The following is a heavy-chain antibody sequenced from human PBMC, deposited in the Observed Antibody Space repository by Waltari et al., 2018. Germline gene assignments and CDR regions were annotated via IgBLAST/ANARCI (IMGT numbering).Heavy chain of an antibody. J-gene: IGHJ4*02. CDR3: VGWNDPINS. V-gene: IGHV3-7*01. D-gene: IGHD1-1*01. CDR1: GFTSSGFW. CDR2: IGPDGSDK. Sequence: EAPLVQSGGGLVQPGGSLTLPCAASGFTSSGFWMTWIRQAPGQGLQWVAHIGPDGSDKYYVDSVKGRFTISRDNAENSLLLQMSSLRVEDTALYYCVGWNDPINSWGQGTLVAVSS.